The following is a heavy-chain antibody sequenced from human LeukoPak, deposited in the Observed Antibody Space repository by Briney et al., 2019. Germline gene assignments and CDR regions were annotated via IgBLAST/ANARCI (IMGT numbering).Heavy chain of an antibody. D-gene: IGHD5-18*01. V-gene: IGHV1-69*06. Sequence: GASVKVSCKASGGTFSSYAISWVRQAPGQGLEWMGGIIPIFGTANYAQKFQGRVTITADKSTSTAYMELCSLRSEDTAVYYCARGVSDGGYSYGYYGYWGQGTLVTVSS. J-gene: IGHJ4*02. CDR1: GGTFSSYA. CDR3: ARGVSDGGYSYGYYGY. CDR2: IIPIFGTA.